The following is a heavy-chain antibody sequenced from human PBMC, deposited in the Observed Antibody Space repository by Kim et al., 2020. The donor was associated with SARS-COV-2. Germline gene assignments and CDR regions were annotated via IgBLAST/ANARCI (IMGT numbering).Heavy chain of an antibody. CDR3: ARDRSYGSGSYGDY. D-gene: IGHD3-10*01. J-gene: IGHJ4*02. V-gene: IGHV3-74*01. Sequence: ADSVKGRFTISRDNAKNTLYLQMNSLRAEDTAVYYCARDRSYGSGSYGDYWGQGTLVSVSS.